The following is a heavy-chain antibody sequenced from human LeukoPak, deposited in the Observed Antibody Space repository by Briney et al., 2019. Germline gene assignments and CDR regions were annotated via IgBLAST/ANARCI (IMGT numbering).Heavy chain of an antibody. CDR2: ISGSGGST. J-gene: IGHJ6*03. D-gene: IGHD3-10*01. CDR1: GFTYSSYA. Sequence: GESLRLSCAASGFTYSSYAMSWVRQAPGKGLEWVSAISGSGGSTYYADSVKGRFTISRDNSKNTLYLQMNSLRAEDTAVYYCAKAQGFVYYYYYYMDVWGKGTTVTVSS. V-gene: IGHV3-23*01. CDR3: AKAQGFVYYYYYYMDV.